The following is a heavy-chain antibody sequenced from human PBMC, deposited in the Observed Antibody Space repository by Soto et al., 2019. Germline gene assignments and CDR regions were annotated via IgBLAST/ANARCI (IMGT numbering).Heavy chain of an antibody. CDR3: ARDPTDGYCSGGSCYSAFYFDY. J-gene: IGHJ4*02. Sequence: GGSLRLSCAASGFTFSSYWMHWVRQAPGKRLVWVSRINSDGSSTSYADSVKGRFTISRDNAKNTLYLQMNSLRAEDTAVYYCARDPTDGYCSGGSCYSAFYFDYWGQGTLVTVSS. CDR2: INSDGSST. V-gene: IGHV3-74*01. CDR1: GFTFSSYW. D-gene: IGHD2-15*01.